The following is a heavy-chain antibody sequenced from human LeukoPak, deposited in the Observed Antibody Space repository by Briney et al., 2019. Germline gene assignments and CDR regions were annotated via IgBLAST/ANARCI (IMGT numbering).Heavy chain of an antibody. Sequence: SETLSLTCTVSGYSISSGYYWGWIRQPPGKGLEWIGSIYHSGSTYYNPSLKSRVTISVDTSKNQFSLKLSSVTAADTAVYYCASVNNYYASGDFYVWGQGTLVTVSS. CDR2: IYHSGST. V-gene: IGHV4-38-2*02. D-gene: IGHD3-10*01. J-gene: IGHJ4*02. CDR1: GYSISSGYY. CDR3: ASVNNYYASGDFYV.